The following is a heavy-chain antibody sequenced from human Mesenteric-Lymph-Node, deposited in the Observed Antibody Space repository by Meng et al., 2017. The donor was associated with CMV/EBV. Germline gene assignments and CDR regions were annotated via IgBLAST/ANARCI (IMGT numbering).Heavy chain of an antibody. Sequence: SFTCNVSGVFISYGDPSWTWGRQHPGKGLEWIGYIFPSGTTYYNPSLRSRLTITVATSNNKFSLRLASVTAADTAVYYCARGGQVLDFWGPGTLVTVSS. V-gene: IGHV4-31*03. J-gene: IGHJ4*02. D-gene: IGHD2/OR15-2a*01. CDR1: GVFISYGDPS. CDR2: IFPSGTT. CDR3: ARGGQVLDF.